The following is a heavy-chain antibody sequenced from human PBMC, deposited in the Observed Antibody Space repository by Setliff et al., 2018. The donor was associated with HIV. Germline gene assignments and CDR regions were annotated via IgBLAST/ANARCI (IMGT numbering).Heavy chain of an antibody. CDR3: ARVLPTHYYGPDNWFDP. D-gene: IGHD3-10*01. Sequence: SETLSLTCAVYGGSLSSFSWTWIRQAPGKGLEWIGEVDHSGKSKENPSLSSRVSISVDTSKNQFSLKMRSVTATDMAFYYCARVLPTHYYGPDNWFDPWSQGTLVTVSS. V-gene: IGHV4-34*01. J-gene: IGHJ5*02. CDR2: VDHSGKS. CDR1: GGSLSSFS.